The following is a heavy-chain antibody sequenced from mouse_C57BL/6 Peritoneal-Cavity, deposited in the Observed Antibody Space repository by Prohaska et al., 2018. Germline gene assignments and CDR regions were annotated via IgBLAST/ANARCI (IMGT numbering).Heavy chain of an antibody. D-gene: IGHD2-1*01. CDR1: GFTFSGFW. CDR3: MRDGNYRHFDV. V-gene: IGHV11-2*01. Sequence: EVQLLETGGGLVQPGGSRGLSCEGSGFTFSGFWMSWVRKKPGKTLEWIGDINSDGSAINYAPSIKDRFTIFRDNDKSTLYLQMSNVRSEDTATYFCMRDGNYRHFDVWGTGTTITGSS. CDR2: INSDGSAI. J-gene: IGHJ1*03.